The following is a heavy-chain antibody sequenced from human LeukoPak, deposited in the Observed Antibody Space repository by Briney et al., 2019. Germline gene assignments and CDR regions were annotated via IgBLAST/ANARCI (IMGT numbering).Heavy chain of an antibody. Sequence: SVKVSCKASGYTFTSYDINWVRQAPGQGLEWMGGIIPIFGTANYAQKFQGRVTITADESTSTAYMELSSLRSEDTAVYYCARSLGYCSSTSCYWYFDYWGQGTLVTVSS. CDR1: GYTFTSYD. CDR3: ARSLGYCSSTSCYWYFDY. CDR2: IIPIFGTA. V-gene: IGHV1-69*13. J-gene: IGHJ4*02. D-gene: IGHD2-2*01.